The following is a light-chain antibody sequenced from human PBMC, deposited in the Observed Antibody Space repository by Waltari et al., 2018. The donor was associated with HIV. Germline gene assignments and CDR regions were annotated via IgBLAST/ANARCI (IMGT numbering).Light chain of an antibody. Sequence: NFMLTQPHSVSESPGKTVTISCTRSSGSIATNYVQWYQQRPGSAPTTVIYEDNQRPPGVPDRFSGSIDSSSSSASLTISGLKTEDEADYYCQSVDNTNHMFGGGTKLTVL. CDR2: EDN. CDR3: QSVDNTNHM. CDR1: SGSIATNY. J-gene: IGLJ3*02. V-gene: IGLV6-57*04.